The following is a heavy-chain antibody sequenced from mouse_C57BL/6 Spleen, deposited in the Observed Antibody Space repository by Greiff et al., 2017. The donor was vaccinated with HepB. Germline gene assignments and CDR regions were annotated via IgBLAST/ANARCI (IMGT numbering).Heavy chain of an antibody. Sequence: DVKLVESGGGLVKPGGSLKLSCAASGFTFSSYTMSWVRQTPEKRLEWVATISGGGGNTYYPDSVKGRFTISRDNAKNTLYLQMSSLRSEDTALYYCARHGGLRDYFDYWGQGTTLTVSS. J-gene: IGHJ2*01. V-gene: IGHV5-9*01. CDR3: ARHGGLRDYFDY. CDR2: ISGGGGNT. D-gene: IGHD2-4*01. CDR1: GFTFSSYT.